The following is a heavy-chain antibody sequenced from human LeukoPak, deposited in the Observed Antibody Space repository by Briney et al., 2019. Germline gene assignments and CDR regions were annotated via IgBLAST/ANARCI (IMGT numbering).Heavy chain of an antibody. CDR3: AKAYYYYDSSGHYYFDY. Sequence: GGSLRRSCAASGFTFDDYAMHWVRQAPGKGLEWVSGISWNSSSIGYADSVKGRFTISRDNAKNSLYLQMNSLRAEDTALYYWAKAYYYYDSSGHYYFDYWGQGTLVTVSS. V-gene: IGHV3-9*01. J-gene: IGHJ4*02. CDR2: ISWNSSSI. CDR1: GFTFDDYA. D-gene: IGHD3-22*01.